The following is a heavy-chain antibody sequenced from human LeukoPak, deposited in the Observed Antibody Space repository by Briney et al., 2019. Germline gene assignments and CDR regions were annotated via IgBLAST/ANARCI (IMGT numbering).Heavy chain of an antibody. CDR2: IYTSGYT. CDR1: GGSMNSYY. CDR3: ARGDCGGAGCLSRYYYYYMDV. V-gene: IGHV4-4*07. J-gene: IGHJ6*03. D-gene: IGHD2-15*01. Sequence: SETLSLTCTVSGGSMNSYYRSWVRQPAGKGLEWIGLIYTSGYTRYNPSLRSRVIMSVDTSKNQFSLKLTPVTAADTAVYYCARGDCGGAGCLSRYYYYYMDVWGKGTTVTVSS.